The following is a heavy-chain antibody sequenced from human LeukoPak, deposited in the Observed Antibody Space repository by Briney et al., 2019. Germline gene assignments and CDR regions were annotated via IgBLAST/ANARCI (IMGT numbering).Heavy chain of an antibody. CDR2: INPNSGGT. D-gene: IGHD3-22*01. V-gene: IGHV1-2*02. CDR1: GYTFTGYY. J-gene: IGHJ4*02. CDR3: ARNYYYDSSGTEGNYFDY. Sequence: GASVKVSCKASGYTFTGYYMHWVRQAPGQGLEWMGWINPNSGGTNYAQKFQGRVTMTRDTSISTAYMELSRLRSDDTAVYYCARNYYYDSSGTEGNYFDYWGQGTLATVSS.